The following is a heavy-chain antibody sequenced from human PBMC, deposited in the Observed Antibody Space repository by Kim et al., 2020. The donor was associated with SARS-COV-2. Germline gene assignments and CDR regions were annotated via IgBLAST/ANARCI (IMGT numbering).Heavy chain of an antibody. J-gene: IGHJ6*03. CDR3: ARGPHIVVVPAAYYYYYYMDV. CDR1: GYTFTSYG. V-gene: IGHV1-18*01. D-gene: IGHD2-2*01. Sequence: ASVKVSCKASGYTFTSYGISWVRQAPGQGLEWMGWISAYNGNTNYAQKLQGRVTMTTDTSTSTAYMELRSLRSDDTAVYYCARGPHIVVVPAAYYYYYYMDVWGKGTTVTVSS. CDR2: ISAYNGNT.